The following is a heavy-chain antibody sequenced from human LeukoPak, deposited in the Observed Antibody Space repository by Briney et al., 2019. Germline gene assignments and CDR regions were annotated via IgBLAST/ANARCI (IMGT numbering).Heavy chain of an antibody. Sequence: SAKVSCKASGGTFSSYAISWVRQAPGQGLEWMGGIIPIFGTANYAQKFQGRVTITADESTSTAYMELSSLRSEDTAVYYCARYSSGWYLDYYYGMDVWGQGTTVTVS. CDR3: ARYSSGWYLDYYYGMDV. J-gene: IGHJ6*02. D-gene: IGHD6-19*01. CDR2: IIPIFGTA. V-gene: IGHV1-69*13. CDR1: GGTFSSYA.